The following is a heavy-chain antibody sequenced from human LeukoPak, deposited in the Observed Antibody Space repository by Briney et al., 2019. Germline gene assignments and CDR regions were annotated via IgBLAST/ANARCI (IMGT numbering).Heavy chain of an antibody. CDR1: GVSVSSNY. CDR3: ARWALKSAFDL. Sequence: PSETLSLTCTVSGVSVSSNYWSWIRQAPGKGLEWIGYMYHTGSGNYNPSLKSRVTISVDTSKNQFSLDVNSVTVADSVVYYCARWALKSAFDLWGQGTTVTVAS. CDR2: MYHTGSG. V-gene: IGHV4-59*02. J-gene: IGHJ3*01.